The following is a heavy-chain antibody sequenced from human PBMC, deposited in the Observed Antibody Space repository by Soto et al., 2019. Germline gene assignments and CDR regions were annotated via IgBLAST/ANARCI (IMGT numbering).Heavy chain of an antibody. D-gene: IGHD6-6*01. CDR1: GGSMNSGGYC. Sequence: QVQLQESGPGLVKPSQTLSLTCTVSGGSMNSGGYCWSWIRQHPGEGLEWIGCISYGGTTSYNPSRMSRFIISVDTSKNQVSMKLTSVTAANTAVYYCSRGILVWGQGTLITVSS. CDR2: ISYGGTT. CDR3: SRGILV. J-gene: IGHJ4*02. V-gene: IGHV4-31*03.